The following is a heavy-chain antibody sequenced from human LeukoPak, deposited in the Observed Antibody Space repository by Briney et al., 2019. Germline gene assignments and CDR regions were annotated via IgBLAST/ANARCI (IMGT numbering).Heavy chain of an antibody. Sequence: ASVKVSCKASGYTFTSYAMHWVRQAPGQRLEWMGWINAGNGNTKYSQKFQGRVTITRDTSASTAYMELSSLRSEDTAVYYCARDRGREGGGYLDYWGQGTLVTVSS. V-gene: IGHV1-3*01. D-gene: IGHD2-15*01. J-gene: IGHJ4*02. CDR2: INAGNGNT. CDR1: GYTFTSYA. CDR3: ARDRGREGGGYLDY.